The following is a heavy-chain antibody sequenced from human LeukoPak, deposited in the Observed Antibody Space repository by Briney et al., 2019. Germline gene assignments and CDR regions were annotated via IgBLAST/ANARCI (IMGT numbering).Heavy chain of an antibody. V-gene: IGHV3-30*18. CDR3: AKDRADFWGGIDY. Sequence: GGSLRLSCAASGFTFSSYGMHWVRQAPGKGLEWVAVISYDGSNKYYADSVKGRFTISRDNSKNTLYLQMNSLRAEDTAVYYCAKDRADFWGGIDYWGQGTLVTVSS. CDR2: ISYDGSNK. D-gene: IGHD3-3*01. J-gene: IGHJ4*02. CDR1: GFTFSSYG.